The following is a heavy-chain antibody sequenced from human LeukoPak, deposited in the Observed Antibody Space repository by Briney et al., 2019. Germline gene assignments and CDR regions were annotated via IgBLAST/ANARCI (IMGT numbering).Heavy chain of an antibody. CDR3: ARESKSSGWYDY. CDR2: ISGDGGST. D-gene: IGHD6-19*01. V-gene: IGHV3-43*02. CDR1: GFMFHDYA. Sequence: GGSLRLSCAGPGFMFHDYAIHCVRQAPGKGLEWVSLISGDGGSTFYADSVKGRFTISRDNSKNSLYLQMNSLRSDDTALYYCARESKSSGWYDYWGQGTLVTVSS. J-gene: IGHJ4*02.